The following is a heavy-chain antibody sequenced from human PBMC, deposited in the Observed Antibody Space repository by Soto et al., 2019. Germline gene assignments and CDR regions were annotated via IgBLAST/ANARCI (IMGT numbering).Heavy chain of an antibody. CDR3: ARLWVETGAEVDP. Sequence: QGQLVQSGAEVKKPGASVKVSCKASGYTFTTYYIHWMRQAPGQGLEWMGMFNPYTGGTRYAHKFQGRVTMTGDTSTRTGYMELSRVSSYGAGVNSCARLWVETGAEVDPWGQGTLVTVSS. CDR1: GYTFTTYY. J-gene: IGHJ5*02. D-gene: IGHD1-26*01. CDR2: FNPYTGGT. V-gene: IGHV1-46*01.